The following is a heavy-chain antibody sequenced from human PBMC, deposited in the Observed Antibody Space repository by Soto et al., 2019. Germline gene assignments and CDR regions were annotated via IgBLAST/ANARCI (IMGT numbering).Heavy chain of an antibody. D-gene: IGHD3-10*01. CDR1: GFTFFNYA. Sequence: EVQLLESGGCLVQPGGSLRLSCAGSGFTFFNYAMNWVRQAPGKGLAWVSAIRGGGDAPFFADSVRGRFTISRDNSKNTVPLQMNSLGVDDTAVYYCASKVPGSTSRPNYWYFDLWGRGTLVTVSP. CDR3: ASKVPGSTSRPNYWYFDL. CDR2: IRGGGDAP. V-gene: IGHV3-23*01. J-gene: IGHJ2*01.